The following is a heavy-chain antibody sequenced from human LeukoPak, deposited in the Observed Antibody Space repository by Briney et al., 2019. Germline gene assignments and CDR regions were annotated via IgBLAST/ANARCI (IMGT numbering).Heavy chain of an antibody. D-gene: IGHD3-22*01. Sequence: PSETLSLTCTVSGGSISSSSYYWGWIRQPPGKGLEWIGSIYYSGSTYYNPSLKSRVTISVDTSKNQFSLKLSSVTAADTAVYYCARTPGYYDSSVADYWGQGTLVTVSS. CDR3: ARTPGYYDSSVADY. CDR1: GGSISSSSYY. CDR2: IYYSGST. V-gene: IGHV4-39*01. J-gene: IGHJ4*02.